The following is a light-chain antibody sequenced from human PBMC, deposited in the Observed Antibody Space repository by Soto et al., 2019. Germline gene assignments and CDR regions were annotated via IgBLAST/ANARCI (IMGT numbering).Light chain of an antibody. V-gene: IGLV4-69*01. J-gene: IGLJ3*02. CDR2: LNSDGSH. Sequence: QLVLTQSPSASASLGASVKLTSTLSSGHSSYAIAWHQQQPEKGPRYLMKLNSDGSHSKGDGIPGRFSGSSSGAERYLTISSLQSEDEADYFCQTWGTGIVVFGGGTKVTVL. CDR1: SGHSSYA. CDR3: QTWGTGIVV.